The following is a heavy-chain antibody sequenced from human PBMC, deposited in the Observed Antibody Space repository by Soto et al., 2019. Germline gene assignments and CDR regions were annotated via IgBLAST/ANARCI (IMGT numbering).Heavy chain of an antibody. J-gene: IGHJ4*01. V-gene: IGHV4-59*01. CDR3: ARTTTLETYFDY. Sequence: QVQLQESGPGLVSPSETLSLTCTVSGDSFSSYYWSWIRQPPGKGLEWIGYIFHTGSSVSNPSLTSRVTMSVDMSKKEFSLKLTSVTAADTALYYCARTTTLETYFDYWGHGTLVTVS. D-gene: IGHD1-1*01. CDR2: IFHTGSS. CDR1: GDSFSSYY.